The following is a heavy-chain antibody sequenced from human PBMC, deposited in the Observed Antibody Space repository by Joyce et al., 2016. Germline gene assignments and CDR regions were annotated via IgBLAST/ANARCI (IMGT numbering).Heavy chain of an antibody. CDR3: ARNGAYSQDS. D-gene: IGHD5-12*01. J-gene: IGHJ5*01. V-gene: IGHV4-4*02. CDR1: GGSISSAHW. Sequence: QVQLQESGPGLVKPSGTLSLTCAVSGGSISSAHWWSWVRQPPGKGLEWIGEIYLGGSTTYHPSLKSRVTISVDKSKTQRTLKMNSGTAADTAVDYCARNGAYSQDSWGQGTLVTVSS. CDR2: IYLGGST.